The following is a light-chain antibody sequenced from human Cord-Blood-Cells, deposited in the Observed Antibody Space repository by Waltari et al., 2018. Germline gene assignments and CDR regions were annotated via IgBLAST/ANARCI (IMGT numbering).Light chain of an antibody. CDR2: LGS. CDR3: MQALQTPFT. J-gene: IGKJ3*01. CDR1: QSLLHSNGYNY. V-gene: IGKV2-28*01. Sequence: DLVMTQSPLALPVTPGEPASISGRSSQSLLHSNGYNYLDWYLQKPGQSPQLLIYLGSNRASGVPDRFSGSGSGTDFTLKISRVEAEDVGVYYCMQALQTPFTFGPGTKVDIK.